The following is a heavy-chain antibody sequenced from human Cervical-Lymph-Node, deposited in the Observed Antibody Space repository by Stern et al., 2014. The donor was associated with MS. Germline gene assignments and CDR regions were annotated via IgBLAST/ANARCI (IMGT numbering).Heavy chain of an antibody. CDR1: EFTFNNYW. D-gene: IGHD3-22*01. CDR2: IARHGSSI. Sequence: EVQLLESGGGLVQPGGSLRLSCAASEFTFNNYWMHWVRQAPEKGLVWVSRIARHGSSITYADSGKGRFTISRDNAKNTLYLQMNSLRAEDTAVYYCARGLLLLGSSYFGLDVWGQGTTVTVSS. J-gene: IGHJ6*02. CDR3: ARGLLLLGSSYFGLDV. V-gene: IGHV3-74*02.